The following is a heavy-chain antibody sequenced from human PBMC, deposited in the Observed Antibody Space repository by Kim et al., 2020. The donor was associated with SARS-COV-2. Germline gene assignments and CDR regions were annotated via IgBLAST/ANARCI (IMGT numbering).Heavy chain of an antibody. CDR3: ARAYCGGDCYPQYFDY. CDR1: GYTFTSYY. Sequence: ASVKVSCKASGYTFTSYYMHWVRQAPGQGLEWMGIINPSGGSTSYAQKFQGRVTMTRDTSTSTVYMELSSLRSEDTAVYYCARAYCGGDCYPQYFDYWGQGTLVTVSS. D-gene: IGHD2-21*02. V-gene: IGHV1-46*01. J-gene: IGHJ4*02. CDR2: INPSGGST.